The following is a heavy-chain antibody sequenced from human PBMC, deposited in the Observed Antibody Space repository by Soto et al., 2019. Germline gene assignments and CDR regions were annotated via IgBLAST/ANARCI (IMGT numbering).Heavy chain of an antibody. Sequence: QVQLVQSGAEVKKPGASVKVSCKTSGYTFTNFGLTWVRQAPGQGLEWMGWISAYNGNTNYAQNFQGRVTITTDTATITAYMQLSRPTSDGSTTDYSARRGTPIDYWGQLTLVTVSS. CDR3: ARRGTPIDY. CDR1: GYTFTNFG. V-gene: IGHV1-18*01. J-gene: IGHJ4*02. D-gene: IGHD3-16*01. CDR2: ISAYNGNT.